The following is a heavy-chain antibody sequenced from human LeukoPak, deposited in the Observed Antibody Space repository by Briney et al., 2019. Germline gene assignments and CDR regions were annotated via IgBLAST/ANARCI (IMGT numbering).Heavy chain of an antibody. D-gene: IGHD1-26*01. Sequence: GGSLRLSCAASGFNVSNNYMSWVRQAPGKGLEWVANIKQDGSEKYYVDSVKGRFTISRDNSKNTLYLQMNSLRVEDTAVYYCAKDRVVAGSYYFDYWGQGTLATVSS. J-gene: IGHJ4*02. V-gene: IGHV3-7*03. CDR2: IKQDGSEK. CDR3: AKDRVVAGSYYFDY. CDR1: GFNVSNNY.